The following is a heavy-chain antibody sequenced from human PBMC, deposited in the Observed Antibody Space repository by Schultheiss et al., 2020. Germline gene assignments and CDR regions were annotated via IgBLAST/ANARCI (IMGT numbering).Heavy chain of an antibody. CDR2: IYSGGST. J-gene: IGHJ4*02. CDR3: AKVGDGYNKTFDY. Sequence: GGSLRLSCAASGFTFSSYGMHWVRQAPGKGLEWVSVIYSGGSTYYADSVKGRFTISRDNAKNSLYLQMNSLRAEDTALYYCAKVGDGYNKTFDYWGQGTLVTVSA. V-gene: IGHV3-NL1*01. CDR1: GFTFSSYG. D-gene: IGHD5-24*01.